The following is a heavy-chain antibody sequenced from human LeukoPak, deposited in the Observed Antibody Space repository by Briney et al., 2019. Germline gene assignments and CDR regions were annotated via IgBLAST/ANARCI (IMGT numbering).Heavy chain of an antibody. J-gene: IGHJ4*02. V-gene: IGHV3-48*03. CDR3: ARGGYISY. CDR1: GFTFSSYE. CDR2: INSGGSTI. D-gene: IGHD5-24*01. Sequence: GGSLRLSCAASGFTFSSYEMNWVGQAPGKGLEWVSYINSGGSTIYYADSVKGRFTISRDNAKNSLYLQMNSLRAEDTAVYYCARGGYISYWGQGTLVTVSS.